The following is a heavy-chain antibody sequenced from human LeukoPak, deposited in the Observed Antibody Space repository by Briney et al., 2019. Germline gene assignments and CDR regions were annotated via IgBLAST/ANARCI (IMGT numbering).Heavy chain of an antibody. CDR1: GGSISSYY. CDR2: IYYSGST. V-gene: IGHV4-59*01. Sequence: SETLSLTCTVSGGSISSYYWSWIRQPPGKGLEWIGYIYYSGSTNCNPSLKSRVTISVDTSKNQFSLKLSSVTAADTAVYYCARDGYGSGSPPPYYYYYGMDVWGQGTTVTVSS. CDR3: ARDGYGSGSPPPYYYYYGMDV. D-gene: IGHD3-10*01. J-gene: IGHJ6*02.